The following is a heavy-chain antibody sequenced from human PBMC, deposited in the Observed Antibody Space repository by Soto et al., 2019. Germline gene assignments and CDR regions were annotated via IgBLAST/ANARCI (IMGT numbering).Heavy chain of an antibody. D-gene: IGHD3-22*01. CDR3: AKVFVPDYYDSRDPNPHRRPDY. CDR1: RVSVKISV. J-gene: IGHJ4*02. Sequence: HGWCTALGRASCRVSVKISVVDLVCQVPGKGPVWVSRISHDATNTEYADSVKGRLNISRDNSKNTLYLQMNSLRAEDTAVYYCAKVFVPDYYDSRDPNPHRRPDYCGQPTLVTRSS. V-gene: IGHV3-23*01. CDR2: ISHDATNT.